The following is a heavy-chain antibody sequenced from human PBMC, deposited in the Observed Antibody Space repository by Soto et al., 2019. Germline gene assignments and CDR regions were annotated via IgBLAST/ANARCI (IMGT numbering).Heavy chain of an antibody. CDR1: GGSISSYY. D-gene: IGHD6-13*01. J-gene: IGHJ4*02. CDR3: ARHGAGSSCFDY. Sequence: SETLSLTCTVSGGSISSYYWSWIRQPPGKGLEWIGYIYYSGSTNYNPSLKSRVTISVDTSKNQFSLKLSSVTAADTAVYYCARHGAGSSCFDYWGQGTLVTVSS. V-gene: IGHV4-59*08. CDR2: IYYSGST.